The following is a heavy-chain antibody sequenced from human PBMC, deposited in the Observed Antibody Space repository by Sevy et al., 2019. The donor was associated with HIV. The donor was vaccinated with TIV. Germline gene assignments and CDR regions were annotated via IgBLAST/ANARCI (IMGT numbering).Heavy chain of an antibody. J-gene: IGHJ6*02. CDR1: GYTFTDYY. Sequence: ASVKVSCKASGYTFTDYYIHWVRQAPGQGLEWMAWINPNDGVTNYAQRFQGGGTVTRNTSISTAYMELRRLRSDETAIYYCAGLTTMPTSDLYGMDVWGQGTTVTVSS. CDR3: AGLTTMPTSDLYGMDV. D-gene: IGHD1-1*01. CDR2: INPNDGVT. V-gene: IGHV1-2*02.